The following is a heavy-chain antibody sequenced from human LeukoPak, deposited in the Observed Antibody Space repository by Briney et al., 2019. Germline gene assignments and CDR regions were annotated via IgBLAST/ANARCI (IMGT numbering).Heavy chain of an antibody. D-gene: IGHD3-22*01. CDR1: GGSFSGYY. CDR2: INHSGST. J-gene: IGHJ4*02. Sequence: PSETLSLTCAVYGGSFSGYYWSWIRQPPGKGLEWIGEINHSGSTNYNPSLKSRVTISVDTSKNQFSLKLSSVTAADTAVYYCAREGYYYDSSGYYYVDYWGQGTLVTVSS. V-gene: IGHV4-34*01. CDR3: AREGYYYDSSGYYYVDY.